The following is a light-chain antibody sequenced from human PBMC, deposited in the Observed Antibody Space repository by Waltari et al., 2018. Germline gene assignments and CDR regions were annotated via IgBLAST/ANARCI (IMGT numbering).Light chain of an antibody. V-gene: IGLV2-14*01. CDR3: SSHTATVPHV. J-gene: IGLJ1*01. CDR2: EVS. CDR1: SNDVGGYGY. Sequence: QSALTQPASVSGSPGQSITISCTGTSNDVGGYGYVSWYQQYPGKAPKLIIYEVSYLPAGSSTRFSGSKSGNTASLTISGLQAEDEADYYCSSHTATVPHVFGTGTRVTVV.